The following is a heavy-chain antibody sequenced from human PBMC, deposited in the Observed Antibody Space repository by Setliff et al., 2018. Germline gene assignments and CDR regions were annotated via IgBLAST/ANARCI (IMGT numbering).Heavy chain of an antibody. CDR3: ARGSKSGGKGGYNWFDP. J-gene: IGHJ5*02. Sequence: ASVKVSCKASGYTFTSYDINWVRQATGQGLEWMGWMNPNSGHTGYAQKFQGRVTITRNTSISTTYMELSSLRSEDTAVYYCARGSKSGGKGGYNWFDPWGQGTLVTVSS. CDR2: MNPNSGHT. V-gene: IGHV1-8*03. CDR1: GYTFTSYD. D-gene: IGHD2-15*01.